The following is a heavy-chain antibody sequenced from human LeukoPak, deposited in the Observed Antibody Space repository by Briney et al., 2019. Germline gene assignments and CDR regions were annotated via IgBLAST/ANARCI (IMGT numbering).Heavy chain of an antibody. CDR2: ISAYNGNT. CDR3: ASGNLGALNPDYYYYGMDV. D-gene: IGHD3-16*01. J-gene: IGHJ6*02. Sequence: GESLKISCKGSGYSFTSYGISWVRQAPGQGLEWMGWISAYNGNTNYAQKLQGRVTMTTDTSTSTAYMELRSLRSDDTAVYYCASGNLGALNPDYYYYGMDVWGQGTTVTVSS. CDR1: GYSFTSYG. V-gene: IGHV1-18*01.